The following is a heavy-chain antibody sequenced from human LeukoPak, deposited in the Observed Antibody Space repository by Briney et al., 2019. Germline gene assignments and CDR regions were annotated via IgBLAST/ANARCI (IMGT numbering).Heavy chain of an antibody. V-gene: IGHV4-39*01. CDR1: GGSISSSSYY. J-gene: IGHJ4*02. D-gene: IGHD1-1*01. CDR2: IYYSGST. CDR3: ARHWSPGYFDY. Sequence: TSETVSLTCTVSGGSISSSSYYWGWIRQPPGKGLEWIGSIYYSGSTYYNPSLKSRVTISVDTSKNQFSLKLSSVTAADTAVYYCARHWSPGYFDYWGQGTLVTVSS.